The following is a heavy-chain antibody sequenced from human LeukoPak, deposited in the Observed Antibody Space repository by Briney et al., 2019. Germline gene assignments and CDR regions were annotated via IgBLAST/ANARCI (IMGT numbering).Heavy chain of an antibody. CDR3: AREDYDFWSGYFWLDP. CDR2: INPNSGGT. J-gene: IGHJ5*02. V-gene: IGHV1-2*02. D-gene: IGHD3-3*01. CDR1: GYTFTGYY. Sequence: ASVKVSCKASGYTFTGYYMHWVRQAPGQGLEWMGWINPNSGGTNYAQKFQGRVTMTRDTSISTAYMELSRLRSDDTAVYYCAREDYDFWSGYFWLDPWGQGTLVTVSS.